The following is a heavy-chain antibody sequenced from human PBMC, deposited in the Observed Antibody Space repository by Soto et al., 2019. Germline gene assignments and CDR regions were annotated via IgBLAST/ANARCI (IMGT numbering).Heavy chain of an antibody. CDR1: GFTFSDSY. V-gene: IGHV3-11*01. Sequence: QVQLVESGGGLVKPGGSLRLSCAASGFTFSDSYMSWIRQVPGKGLEWVSYISARGSNIYYADSVKGRFSISRDNAKSSLYLEMHSLRAEDTAVYYCASLPNGQQIVLDYWGQGTQVTVSS. CDR2: ISARGSNI. D-gene: IGHD6-6*01. CDR3: ASLPNGQQIVLDY. J-gene: IGHJ4*02.